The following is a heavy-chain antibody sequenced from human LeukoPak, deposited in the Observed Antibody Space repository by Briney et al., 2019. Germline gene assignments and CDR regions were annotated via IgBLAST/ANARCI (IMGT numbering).Heavy chain of an antibody. CDR1: GFTFSRYS. J-gene: IGHJ4*02. CDR2: ISRSSSMI. V-gene: IGHV3-48*02. Sequence: GGSLRLSCAASGFTFSRYSMNWVRQAPGKGLEWVSYISRSSSMINYADSVKGRFTVSRDNARNSLYLQMNSLRDEDTAVYYCARGQRNFDFGGPGALVTVSS. CDR3: ARGQRNFDF. D-gene: IGHD5-18*01.